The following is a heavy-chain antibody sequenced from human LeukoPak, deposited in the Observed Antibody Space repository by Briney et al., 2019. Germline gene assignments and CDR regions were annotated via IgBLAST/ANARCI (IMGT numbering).Heavy chain of an antibody. D-gene: IGHD2-2*01. V-gene: IGHV4-59*11. Sequence: PSETLSLTCTVSGGSISSHYWSWIRQPPGKGLEWIGYIYYSGSTNYNPSLKSRVTISVDTSKNQFSLKLSSVTAADTAVYYCARGVGCSSTSCYFVFDYWGQGTLVTASS. CDR3: ARGVGCSSTSCYFVFDY. J-gene: IGHJ4*02. CDR1: GGSISSHY. CDR2: IYYSGST.